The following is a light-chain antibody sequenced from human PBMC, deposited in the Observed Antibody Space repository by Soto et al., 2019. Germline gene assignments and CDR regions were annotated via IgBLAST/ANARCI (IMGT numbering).Light chain of an antibody. V-gene: IGKV1-5*03. J-gene: IGKJ1*01. CDR1: QSISTW. CDR3: QPYNFYSRT. Sequence: DIQMTQSPSTLSASVGDTVTITCRSSQSISTWLAWYQQKPGKAPKRLIYKASRLQSGVPSRFSGIGSGTEFTLTISSLQPDDFATDYCQPYNFYSRTFGQGTKVEVK. CDR2: KAS.